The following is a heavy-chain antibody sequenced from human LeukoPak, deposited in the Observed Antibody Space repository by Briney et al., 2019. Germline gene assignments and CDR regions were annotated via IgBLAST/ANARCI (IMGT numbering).Heavy chain of an antibody. CDR3: ARIGVVVVTAIVTIDAFDI. V-gene: IGHV3-7*01. Sequence: GGSLRLSCAASGFTFSSYWMSWVRQAPGKGLEWVANIKQDGSEKYYVDSVKGRFTISRDNAKNSLYLQMSSLRAEDTAVYYCARIGVVVVTAIVTIDAFDIWGQGTMVTVSS. J-gene: IGHJ3*02. D-gene: IGHD2-21*02. CDR1: GFTFSSYW. CDR2: IKQDGSEK.